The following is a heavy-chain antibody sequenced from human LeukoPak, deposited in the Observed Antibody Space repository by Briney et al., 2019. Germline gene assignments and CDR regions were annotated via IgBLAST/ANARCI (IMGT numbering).Heavy chain of an antibody. CDR2: INPNSGGT. J-gene: IGHJ6*03. CDR1: GYTFTGYY. D-gene: IGHD4-17*01. CDR3: AKTTVTSEEYFYYYMDV. V-gene: IGHV1-2*02. Sequence: GASVKVSCKASGYTFTGYYMHWVRQAPGQGLEWMGWINPNSGGTNYAQKFQGRVTMTRDTSISTAYMELRSLRSDDTAVYYCAKTTVTSEEYFYYYMDVWGKGTTVTVSS.